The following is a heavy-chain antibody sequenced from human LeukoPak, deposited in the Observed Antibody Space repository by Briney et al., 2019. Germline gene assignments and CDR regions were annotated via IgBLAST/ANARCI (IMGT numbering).Heavy chain of an antibody. D-gene: IGHD3-10*01. V-gene: IGHV3-30*04. CDR3: TKEGYYGSGSFPDY. CDR2: ISHDGSNK. J-gene: IGHJ4*02. Sequence: GGSLRLSCAASGFTFSSYAMHWVRQAPGKGLEWVAVISHDGSNKYYADSVKGRFTISRDNSKNTLYLQMNSLRPEDTAVYYCTKEGYYGSGSFPDYWGQGTLVTVSS. CDR1: GFTFSSYA.